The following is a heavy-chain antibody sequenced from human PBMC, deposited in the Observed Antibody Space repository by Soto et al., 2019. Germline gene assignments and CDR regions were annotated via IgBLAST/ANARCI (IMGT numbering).Heavy chain of an antibody. Sequence: GGSLRLSCAASGFTFSSYDMHWVRQATGKGLEWVSAIGTAGDPYYPGSVKGRFTISRENARNSLYLQMNSLRAGDTAVYYCARGATYYYDSSGYYPDYFDYWGQGTLVTVSS. V-gene: IGHV3-13*05. CDR2: IGTAGDP. D-gene: IGHD3-22*01. J-gene: IGHJ4*02. CDR3: ARGATYYYDSSGYYPDYFDY. CDR1: GFTFSSYD.